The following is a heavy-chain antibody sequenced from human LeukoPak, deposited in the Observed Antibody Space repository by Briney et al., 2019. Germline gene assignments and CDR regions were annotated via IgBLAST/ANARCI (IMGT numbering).Heavy chain of an antibody. CDR3: ARDSNDYVWGSYRYDDWHFDY. Sequence: GASVKVSCKASGYTFTSYYMHWVRQAPGQGLEWMGIINPSGGSTSYAQKFQGRVTMTRDTSTSTVYMELSSLRSEDTAVYYCARDSNDYVWGSYRYDDWHFDYWGQGTLVTVSS. D-gene: IGHD3-16*02. V-gene: IGHV1-46*01. CDR2: INPSGGST. J-gene: IGHJ4*02. CDR1: GYTFTSYY.